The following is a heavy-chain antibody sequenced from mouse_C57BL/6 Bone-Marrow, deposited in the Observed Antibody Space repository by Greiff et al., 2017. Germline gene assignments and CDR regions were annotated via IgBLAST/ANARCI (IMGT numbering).Heavy chain of an antibody. Sequence: VQLQQPGAELVMPGASVKLSCKASGYTFTSYWMHWVKQRPGQGLEWIGEIDPSDSYTNYNQKFKGKSTLTVDKSSSTAYMQLSSLTSEDSAVYYCARRGIYYYGSSYDYAMDYWGQGTSVTVSS. D-gene: IGHD1-1*01. V-gene: IGHV1-69*01. CDR1: GYTFTSYW. J-gene: IGHJ4*01. CDR2: IDPSDSYT. CDR3: ARRGIYYYGSSYDYAMDY.